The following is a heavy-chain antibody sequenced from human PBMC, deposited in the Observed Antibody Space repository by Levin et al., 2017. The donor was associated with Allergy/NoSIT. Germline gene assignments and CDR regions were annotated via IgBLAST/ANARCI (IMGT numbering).Heavy chain of an antibody. V-gene: IGHV3-13*04. CDR3: ARASTPSATPYDAFDI. J-gene: IGHJ3*02. D-gene: IGHD2-2*01. CDR2: IGTAGDT. Sequence: GGSLRLSCAASGFTFSSYDMHWVRQATGKGLEWVSAIGTAGDTYYPGSVKGRFTISRENAKNSLYLQMNSLRAGDTAVYYCARASTPSATPYDAFDIWGQGTMVTVSS. CDR1: GFTFSSYD.